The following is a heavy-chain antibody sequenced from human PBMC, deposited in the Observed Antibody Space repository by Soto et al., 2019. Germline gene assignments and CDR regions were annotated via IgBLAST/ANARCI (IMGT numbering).Heavy chain of an antibody. CDR3: ARHRFVGISWYYPLDY. V-gene: IGHV4-39*02. D-gene: IGHD6-13*01. CDR1: GGSINSSKY. CDR2: ISYGGST. J-gene: IGHJ4*02. Sequence: SETLSLSSSVSGGSINSSKYWAWVGQSPGRGLEWIGTISYGGSTYYNPSLQSRVTISVDASKNHFALRLISATAADTSTYFCARHRFVGISWYYPLDYWGPGTLVTVSS.